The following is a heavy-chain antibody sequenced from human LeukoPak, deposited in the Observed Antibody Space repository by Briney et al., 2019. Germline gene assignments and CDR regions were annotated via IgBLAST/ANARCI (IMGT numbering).Heavy chain of an antibody. V-gene: IGHV4-4*09. CDR3: AGCSSTSCYLSPFDY. Sequence: SETLSLTCTVSGGSISSYYWSWIRQPPGKGLEWIGYIYTSGSTNYNPSLKSRVTISVDTSKNQFSLKLSSVTAADTAVYYCAGCSSTSCYLSPFDYWGQGTLVTVSS. D-gene: IGHD2-2*01. CDR1: GGSISSYY. J-gene: IGHJ4*02. CDR2: IYTSGST.